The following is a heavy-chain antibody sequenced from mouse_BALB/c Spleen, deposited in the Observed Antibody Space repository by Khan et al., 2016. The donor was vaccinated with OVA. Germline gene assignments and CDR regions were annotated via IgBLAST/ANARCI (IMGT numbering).Heavy chain of an antibody. J-gene: IGHJ3*01. D-gene: IGHD1-1*02. V-gene: IGHV2-6-7*01. CDR1: GFSLSGYG. CDR2: IWGDGST. CDR3: ARADYGGGGGGFDY. Sequence: QVQLKESGPGLVAPSQSLSITCNVSGFSLSGYGVNWVRQPPGKGLEWLGMIWGDGSTDYNSDLKSRLNLRKDNSTSQVFLKMNSLQTDDKASYYCARADYGGGGGGFDYGGQGTLVTVSA.